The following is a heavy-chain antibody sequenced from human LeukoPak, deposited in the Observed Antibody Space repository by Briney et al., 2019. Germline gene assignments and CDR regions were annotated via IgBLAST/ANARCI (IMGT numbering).Heavy chain of an antibody. Sequence: GGSLRLSCAAPGFIFNHHAMHWVRQAPGKGLEWVAVIWSDKSNRFYGDSVRGRFTISRDDSRKTVYLQMERMAAEDTAIYYCAKDAQRGFDYSNSLEYWGQGALVTVAS. V-gene: IGHV3-33*06. CDR1: GFIFNHHA. J-gene: IGHJ4*02. D-gene: IGHD4-11*01. CDR3: AKDAQRGFDYSNSLEY. CDR2: IWSDKSNR.